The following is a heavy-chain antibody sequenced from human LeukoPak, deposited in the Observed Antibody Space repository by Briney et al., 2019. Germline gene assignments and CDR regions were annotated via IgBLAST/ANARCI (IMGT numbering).Heavy chain of an antibody. D-gene: IGHD1-7*01. J-gene: IGHJ3*02. CDR3: ARDVVGNLVGAFDI. CDR1: GFTFSSYS. V-gene: IGHV3-21*01. Sequence: GGSLRLSCAASGFTFSSYSMNWVRQAPGKGLEWVSSISSSSSYIYYADSVKGRFTISRDNAKNSLYLQMNSLRAEDTTVYYCARDVVGNLVGAFDIWGQGTMVSVSS. CDR2: ISSSSSYI.